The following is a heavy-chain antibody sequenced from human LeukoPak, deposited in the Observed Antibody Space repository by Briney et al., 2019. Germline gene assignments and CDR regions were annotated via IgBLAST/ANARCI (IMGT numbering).Heavy chain of an antibody. CDR2: IYHSGST. CDR3: ARGQLPIYYMDV. V-gene: IGHV4-30-2*01. Sequence: SQTLSLTCTVSGGSISSGGYYWSWIRQPPGKGLEWIGYIYHSGSTYYNPSLKSRVTISVDRSKNQFSLKLSSVTAADTAVYYCARGQLPIYYMDVWGKGTTVAVSS. CDR1: GGSISSGGYY. D-gene: IGHD2-2*01. J-gene: IGHJ6*03.